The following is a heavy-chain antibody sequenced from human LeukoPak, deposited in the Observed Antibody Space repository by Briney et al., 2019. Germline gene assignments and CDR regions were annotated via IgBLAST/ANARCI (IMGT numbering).Heavy chain of an antibody. V-gene: IGHV3-23*01. Sequence: GGSLRLSCAASGFTFSTYAMSWVRQAPGKGLEWVSTISSSGGSSYYADSVKGRFTISRDNSKNTLYLQMNSLRAEDTAVYYCARYYDESGYYGRHDYWGQGTLVTVSS. CDR2: ISSSGGSS. CDR3: ARYYDESGYYGRHDY. J-gene: IGHJ4*02. CDR1: GFTFSTYA. D-gene: IGHD3-22*01.